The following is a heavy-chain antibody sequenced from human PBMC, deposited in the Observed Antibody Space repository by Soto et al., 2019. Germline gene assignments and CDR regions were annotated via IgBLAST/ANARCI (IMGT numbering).Heavy chain of an antibody. Sequence: QVQLVQSGAEVKKPGTSVKVSCTASGYTFSSHGISWVRQAPGQGLQWIGWVSGDNANTNYAQSLQGRVTMTTDTSTNTGHMELRSLRSDDTAVYYCARDLGYCRSGTCQPEWLDPWGQGTLVIVSS. CDR2: VSGDNANT. J-gene: IGHJ5*02. CDR1: GYTFSSHG. V-gene: IGHV1-18*01. CDR3: ARDLGYCRSGTCQPEWLDP. D-gene: IGHD2-15*01.